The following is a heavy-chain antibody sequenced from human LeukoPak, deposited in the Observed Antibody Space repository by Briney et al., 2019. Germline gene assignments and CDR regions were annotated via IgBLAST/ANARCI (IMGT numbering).Heavy chain of an antibody. Sequence: PSETLSLTCTVAGGSISSYYWSWIRQPPGKGMEWIGYTYYSGSTNYNPSLKSRFIRAVDTSKNQFTLKLSALTAADPPVNYWPRRIAVAGPFDYWGQGTLVTGSS. D-gene: IGHD6-19*01. CDR2: TYYSGST. CDR3: PRRIAVAGPFDY. J-gene: IGHJ4*02. V-gene: IGHV4-59*12. CDR1: GGSISSYY.